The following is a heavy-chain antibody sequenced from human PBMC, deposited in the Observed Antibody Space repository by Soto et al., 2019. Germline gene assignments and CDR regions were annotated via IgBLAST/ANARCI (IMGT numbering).Heavy chain of an antibody. D-gene: IGHD2-15*01. CDR3: ARGLGYCNVGSCSGAFDM. CDR1: GLSFSSDS. CDR2: ISGSSSYI. V-gene: IGHV3-21*01. J-gene: IGHJ3*02. Sequence: EVQLVESGGGLVKPGGSLRLSCTASGLSFSSDSMNWVRQAPGKGLEWVSSISGSSSYIYYADSVKGRFTISSDNAKNSVYLQTNSLRAEDTAVYYCARGLGYCNVGSCSGAFDMWGQGTMVTVSS.